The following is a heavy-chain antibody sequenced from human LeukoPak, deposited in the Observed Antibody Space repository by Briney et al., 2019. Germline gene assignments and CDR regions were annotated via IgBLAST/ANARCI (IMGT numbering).Heavy chain of an antibody. Sequence: SETLSLTCAVYGVSFSGYYWSWIRQPPGKGLEWIGEINHSGSTNYNPSLKSRVTISVDTSKNQFSLKLSSVTAADTAVYYCARRFYDSSGYYDYWGQGTLVTVSS. CDR2: INHSGST. D-gene: IGHD3-22*01. V-gene: IGHV4-34*01. CDR3: ARRFYDSSGYYDY. CDR1: GVSFSGYY. J-gene: IGHJ4*02.